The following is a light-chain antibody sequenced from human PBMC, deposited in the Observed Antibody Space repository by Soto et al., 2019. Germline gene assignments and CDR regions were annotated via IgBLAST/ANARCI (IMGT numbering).Light chain of an antibody. CDR1: QTVSSN. CDR2: GAS. J-gene: IGKJ4*01. CDR3: QQYNNWPPLT. Sequence: ERVMTQSPATLSVSPGERATLSCRASQTVSSNLAWYQLKPGQAPRLLIYGASTRATGVPARFSGSGSGTEFTLTISSLQSEDFAVYYCQQYNNWPPLTFGGGTKVDIK. V-gene: IGKV3-15*01.